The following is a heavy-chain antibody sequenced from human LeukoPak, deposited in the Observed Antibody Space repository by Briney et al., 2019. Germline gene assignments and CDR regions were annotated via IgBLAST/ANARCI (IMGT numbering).Heavy chain of an antibody. Sequence: PSETLSLTCTVSGGSISSYYWGWIRQPPGKGLERIGYIYYSGSTNYNPSLKSRVTISVDTSKNQFSLKLSSVTAADTAVYYCARGTARVTSPDFDYWGQGTLVTVSS. D-gene: IGHD4-23*01. CDR2: IYYSGST. V-gene: IGHV4-59*01. CDR3: ARGTARVTSPDFDY. J-gene: IGHJ4*02. CDR1: GGSISSYY.